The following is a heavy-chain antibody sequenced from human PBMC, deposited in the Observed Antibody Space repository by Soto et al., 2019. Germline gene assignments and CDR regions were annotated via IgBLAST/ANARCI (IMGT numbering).Heavy chain of an antibody. CDR1: GCSISSGYYS. J-gene: IGHJ6*02. Sequence: SETLSLTCAVSGCSISSGYYSWNWLRQPPGKGLEWIGYIYYGGSTYYNPSLKSRVTISVDTSKNQFSLKLSSVTAADTAVYYCARRAVAGINYYYYGMDVWGQGTTVTVSS. V-gene: IGHV4-30-2*03. D-gene: IGHD6-19*01. CDR3: ARRAVAGINYYYYGMDV. CDR2: IYYGGST.